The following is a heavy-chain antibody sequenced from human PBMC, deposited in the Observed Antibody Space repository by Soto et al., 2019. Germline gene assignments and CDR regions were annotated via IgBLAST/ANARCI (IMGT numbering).Heavy chain of an antibody. CDR2: IRSKDYGGTP. Sequence: EVQLVESGGGLAQPGRSLRLSCATSGFTFTYFSISWVRQAPGRGLEWVGFIRSKDYGGTPEYAASVQGRFAISRDDSTGIAYLQMNSLKNEDTAVHYCTREIPYFDSWGQGTLVTVSS. CDR1: GFTFTYFS. CDR3: TREIPYFDS. J-gene: IGHJ4*02. V-gene: IGHV3-49*02.